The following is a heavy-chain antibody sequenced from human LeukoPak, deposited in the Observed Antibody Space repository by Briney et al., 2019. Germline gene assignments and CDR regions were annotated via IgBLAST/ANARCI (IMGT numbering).Heavy chain of an antibody. D-gene: IGHD4-23*01. CDR1: GVSISSGSYY. V-gene: IGHV4-61*02. CDR2: IYTRGST. Sequence: SQTLSLTCTVSGVSISSGSYYWSWIRQPAGKGLEWIGRIYTRGSTNYNPSLKSRVTISVDTSKNQFSLKLSSVTAADTAVYYCASRTVVTPVSAFDIWGQGTMVTVSS. CDR3: ASRTVVTPVSAFDI. J-gene: IGHJ3*02.